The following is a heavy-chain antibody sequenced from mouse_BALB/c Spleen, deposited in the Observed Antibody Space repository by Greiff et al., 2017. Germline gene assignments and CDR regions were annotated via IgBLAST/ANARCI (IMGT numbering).Heavy chain of an antibody. CDR1: GFTFSSYT. CDR3: TRDYEGPYCDY. J-gene: IGHJ2*01. V-gene: IGHV5-6-4*01. CDR2: ISSGGSYT. D-gene: IGHD2-3*01. Sequence: EVQGVESGGGLVKPGGSLKLSCAASGFTFSSYTMSWVRQTPEKRLEWVATISSGGSYTYYPDSVKGRFTISRDNAKNTLYLQMSSLKSEDTAMYYCTRDYEGPYCDYWGQGTTRTVSS.